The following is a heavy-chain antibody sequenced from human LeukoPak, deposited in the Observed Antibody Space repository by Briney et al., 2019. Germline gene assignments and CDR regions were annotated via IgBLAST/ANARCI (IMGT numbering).Heavy chain of an antibody. V-gene: IGHV1-69*13. CDR1: GGTFISYA. D-gene: IGHD6-19*01. J-gene: IGHJ5*02. CDR3: ERDIAVAGTVWFEP. CDR2: IIPIFGTA. Sequence: SVNVSCKASGGTFISYAISWVRQAPGQGLEWMGGIIPIFGTANYAQKFQGRVTITAEESTSTAYMELSSLRSEATAVYYCERDIAVAGTVWFEPWGQGTLVTVSS.